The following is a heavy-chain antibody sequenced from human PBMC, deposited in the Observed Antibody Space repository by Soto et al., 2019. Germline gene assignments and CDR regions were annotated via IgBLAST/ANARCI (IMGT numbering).Heavy chain of an antibody. Sequence: QVQLVQSGPEMKKPGASVKVSCKTSGYTFTEFYIHWMRQVPGRGLEWMGWINARNDGTKFAEKFKAALNQHSAPSLSTSDMELRTLKFDDTAVDYWARRLGGGGDYFYGMDVWGQGTAVTVSS. D-gene: IGHD3-10*01. CDR2: INARNDGT. CDR1: GYTFTEFY. J-gene: IGHJ6*02. CDR3: ARRLGGGGDYFYGMDV. V-gene: IGHV1-2*02.